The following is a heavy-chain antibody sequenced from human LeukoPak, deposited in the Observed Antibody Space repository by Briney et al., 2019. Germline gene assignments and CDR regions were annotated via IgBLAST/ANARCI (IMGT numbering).Heavy chain of an antibody. V-gene: IGHV4-34*01. J-gene: IGHJ4*02. Sequence: SETLSLTCTVSGGSIKNYYWGWIRQPPGKGLEWIGEINHSGSTNYNPSLKSRVTISVDTSKNQFSLKLSSVTAADTAVYYCARCCYGDTDFDYWGQGTLVTVSS. CDR2: INHSGST. D-gene: IGHD4-17*01. CDR1: GGSIKNYY. CDR3: ARCCYGDTDFDY.